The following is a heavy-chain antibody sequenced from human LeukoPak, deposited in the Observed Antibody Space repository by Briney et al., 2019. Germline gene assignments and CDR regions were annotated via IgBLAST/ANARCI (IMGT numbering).Heavy chain of an antibody. Sequence: SETLSLTCAVYGGSFSGYYWSWIRQPPGKGLEWIGEINHSGSTNYNPSLKSRVTISVDTSKNQFSLKLSSVTAADTAVYYCAATTVTTYYYYYMDVWGKGTTVTVSS. CDR1: GGSFSGYY. CDR2: INHSGST. D-gene: IGHD4-17*01. V-gene: IGHV4-34*01. J-gene: IGHJ6*03. CDR3: AATTVTTYYYYYMDV.